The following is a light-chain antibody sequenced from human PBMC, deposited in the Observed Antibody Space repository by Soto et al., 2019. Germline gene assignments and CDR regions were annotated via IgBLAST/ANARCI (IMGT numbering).Light chain of an antibody. CDR3: SSYTSIPALV. Sequence: QSVLTQPASVSGSPGQSITISCTGTSSDVGGYNSVSWYQQHPGKVPKIMIYDVSIRPSGVPDRFSGSKSGNTASLTISGLQPEDEADYYCSSYTSIPALVFGTGTKVTVL. CDR2: DVS. V-gene: IGLV2-14*01. CDR1: SSDVGGYNS. J-gene: IGLJ1*01.